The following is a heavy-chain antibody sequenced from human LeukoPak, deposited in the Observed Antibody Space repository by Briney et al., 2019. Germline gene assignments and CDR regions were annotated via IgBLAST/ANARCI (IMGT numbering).Heavy chain of an antibody. Sequence: GGSLRLSCAASGFTFSSYSMNWVRQAPGKGLEWVSSISSSSSYIYYADSVKGRFTISRDNAKNSLYLQMNSLRAEDTAVYYCARASGYDYAPLDPWGQGTLVTVSS. J-gene: IGHJ5*02. D-gene: IGHD5-12*01. CDR3: ARASGYDYAPLDP. V-gene: IGHV3-21*01. CDR2: ISSSSSYI. CDR1: GFTFSSYS.